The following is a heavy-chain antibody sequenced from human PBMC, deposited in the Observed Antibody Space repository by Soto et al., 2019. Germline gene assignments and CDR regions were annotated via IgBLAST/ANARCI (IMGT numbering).Heavy chain of an antibody. CDR3: ARDNGGPYDGYCSGGSCYQSSHYYYYGMDV. V-gene: IGHV1-46*01. CDR1: GYTFTSYY. CDR2: INPSGGST. J-gene: IGHJ6*02. D-gene: IGHD2-15*01. Sequence: GASVKVSCKASGYTFTSYYMHWVRQAPGQGLEWMGIINPSGGSTSYAQKFQGRVTMTRDTSTSTVYMELSSLRSEDTAVYYCARDNGGPYDGYCSGGSCYQSSHYYYYGMDVWGQGXTVT.